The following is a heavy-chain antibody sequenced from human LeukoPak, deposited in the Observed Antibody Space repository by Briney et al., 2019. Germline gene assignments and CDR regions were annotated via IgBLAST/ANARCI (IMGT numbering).Heavy chain of an antibody. J-gene: IGHJ4*02. D-gene: IGHD5-12*01. V-gene: IGHV3-30-3*01. CDR3: ARDGGYSGLLRTGKIQLGFDY. CDR1: GFTFSSYA. CDR2: ISYNGSNK. Sequence: GRSLRLSCAASGFTFSSYAMHWVSQAPGKGLEWVAVISYNGSNKYYADSVKGRFTISRDNSKNTLYLQMNSLRAEDTAVYYCARDGGYSGLLRTGKIQLGFDYWGQGTLVTVSS.